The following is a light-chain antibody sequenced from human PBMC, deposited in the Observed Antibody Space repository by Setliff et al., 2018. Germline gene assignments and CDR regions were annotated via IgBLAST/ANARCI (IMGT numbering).Light chain of an antibody. CDR1: SSDVGGYNY. J-gene: IGLJ1*01. CDR3: SSYTSSSTVV. Sequence: QSALAQPPSASGSPGQSVTISCTGTSSDVGGYNYVSWYQQHPGKAPKLMIYDVSKRPSGVSNRFSGSKSGNTASLTISGLQAEDEADYYCSSYTSSSTVVFGTGTKVTVL. V-gene: IGLV2-14*01. CDR2: DVS.